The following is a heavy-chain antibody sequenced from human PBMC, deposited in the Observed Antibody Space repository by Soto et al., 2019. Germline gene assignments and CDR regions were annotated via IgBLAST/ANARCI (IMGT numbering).Heavy chain of an antibody. V-gene: IGHV1-3*01. D-gene: IGHD5-12*01. CDR3: ARGAYGAYDFDY. J-gene: IGHJ4*02. Sequence: ASVKVACKASGYIFTNSALHWVRQAHGQRLEWMGWINPDNGNTKYSQKFQGRVTITRDTSATTAYMELASLRSEDTAVYYCARGAYGAYDFDYWGQGTLVTVSS. CDR1: GYIFTNSA. CDR2: INPDNGNT.